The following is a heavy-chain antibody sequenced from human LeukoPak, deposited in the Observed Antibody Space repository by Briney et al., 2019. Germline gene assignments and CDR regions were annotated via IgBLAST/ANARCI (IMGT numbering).Heavy chain of an antibody. J-gene: IGHJ4*02. V-gene: IGHV1-2*02. CDR2: INPNSGGT. D-gene: IGHD3-22*01. Sequence: GASVKVSCKASGYTFTGYYMHWVRQAPGQGLEWMGWINPNSGGTNYAQKFQGRVTMTRDTSISTAYMELSRLRSDDTDVYYCARYYYDSSGYYSRPQFYYFDYWGQGTLVTVSS. CDR3: ARYYYDSSGYYSRPQFYYFDY. CDR1: GYTFTGYY.